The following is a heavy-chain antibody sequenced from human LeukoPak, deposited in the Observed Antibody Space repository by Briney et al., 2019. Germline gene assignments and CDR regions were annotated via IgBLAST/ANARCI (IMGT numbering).Heavy chain of an antibody. CDR3: ARETGRTPLFDS. J-gene: IGHJ4*02. D-gene: IGHD1-14*01. V-gene: IGHV3-21*06. CDR2: ISSTSSYI. Sequence: GGSLILSCAASGFTVSSNYMNWVRQAPGKGLEWVSSISSTSSYIYHADSVKGRFTISRDNAKNSLYLQMNSLRAEDTAVYYCARETGRTPLFDSWGQGSLVTVSS. CDR1: GFTVSSNY.